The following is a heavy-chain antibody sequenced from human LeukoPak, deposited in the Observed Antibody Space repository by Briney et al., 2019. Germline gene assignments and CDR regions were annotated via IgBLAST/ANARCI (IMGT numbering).Heavy chain of an antibody. CDR2: ISYDGSNK. Sequence: GGSLRLSCAASGFTFSSYGMHWVRQAPGEGLEWVAVISYDGSNKYYADSVKGRFTISRDNSKNTLYLQMNSLRAEDTAVYYCAKDQRITGTPGYWGQGTLVTVSS. J-gene: IGHJ4*02. D-gene: IGHD1-20*01. CDR1: GFTFSSYG. CDR3: AKDQRITGTPGY. V-gene: IGHV3-30*18.